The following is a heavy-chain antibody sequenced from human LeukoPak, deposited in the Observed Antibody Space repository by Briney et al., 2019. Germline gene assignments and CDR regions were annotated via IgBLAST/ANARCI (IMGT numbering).Heavy chain of an antibody. CDR2: INQSGIT. Sequence: SETLSFTCTVSGGSISSYYWSWIRQPPGKGLEWIGEINQSGITNYNPSLKSRATISADTSKSQFSLKVNSVTAADTAVYYCARGGRFGEPFSRYWGQGTLVTVSS. D-gene: IGHD3-10*01. CDR1: GGSISSYY. CDR3: ARGGRFGEPFSRY. J-gene: IGHJ4*02. V-gene: IGHV4-34*01.